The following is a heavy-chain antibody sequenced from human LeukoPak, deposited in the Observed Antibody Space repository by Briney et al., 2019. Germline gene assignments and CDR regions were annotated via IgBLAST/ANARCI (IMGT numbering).Heavy chain of an antibody. CDR3: VSALVAGTTH. D-gene: IGHD6-19*01. J-gene: IGHJ4*02. V-gene: IGHV3-48*01. Sequence: PGGSLRLSCAASGFTFSNYNMNWFGQAPGKGREWVSYISDTGFTISYADSVKGRFTISRDNAKNSLSLQMDSLRAEDTAVYYCVSALVAGTTHWGQGTLVTVSS. CDR2: ISDTGFTI. CDR1: GFTFSNYN.